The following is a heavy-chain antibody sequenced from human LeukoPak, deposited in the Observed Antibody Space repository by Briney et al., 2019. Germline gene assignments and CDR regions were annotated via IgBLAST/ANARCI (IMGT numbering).Heavy chain of an antibody. CDR3: ARVPPYSSSIDY. V-gene: IGHV4-59*01. J-gene: IGHJ4*02. Sequence: NPSETLSLTCTVSGGSISSYYWSWLRQPPGKGLEWIGYIYYSGSTNYNPSLKSRVTISVDTSKNQFSLKLSSVTAADTAVYYCARVPPYSSSIDYWGQGTLVTVSS. D-gene: IGHD6-6*01. CDR2: IYYSGST. CDR1: GGSISSYY.